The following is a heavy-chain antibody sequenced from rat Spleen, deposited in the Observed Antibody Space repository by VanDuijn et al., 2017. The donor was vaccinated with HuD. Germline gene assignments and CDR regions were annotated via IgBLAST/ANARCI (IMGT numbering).Heavy chain of an antibody. CDR1: GFTFSGDD. J-gene: IGHJ2*01. D-gene: IGHD1-1*01. CDR3: ARFEDYYSGDVQNYFDY. V-gene: IGHV5-25*01. CDR2: IVPSGGST. Sequence: EVHLVESGGGLVQPGGSLKLSCAASGFTFSGDDMAWVRQAPTKGLEWVASIVPSGGSTYYRDSVKGRFTVSRDNAKSTLYLQIDSLRSEDTATYYCARFEDYYSGDVQNYFDYWGQGVMVTVSS.